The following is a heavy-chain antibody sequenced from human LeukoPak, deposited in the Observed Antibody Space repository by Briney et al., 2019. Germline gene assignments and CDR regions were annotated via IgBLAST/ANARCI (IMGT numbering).Heavy chain of an antibody. V-gene: IGHV3-48*01. CDR2: IRGSGSDI. J-gene: IGHJ4*02. Sequence: PGGSLRLSRAASGFTFSWYSLNWVRQAPGKGLEWVSYIRGSGSDINYADSVKGRFTISRDNAKNSLYLQMNSLRAEDTAVYYCARTGLGIYSFDYWGQGTLVTVSS. CDR3: ARTGLGIYSFDY. CDR1: GFTFSWYS. D-gene: IGHD3/OR15-3a*01.